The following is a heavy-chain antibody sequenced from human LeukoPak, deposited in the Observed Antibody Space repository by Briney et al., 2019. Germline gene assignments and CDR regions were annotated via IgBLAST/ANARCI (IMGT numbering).Heavy chain of an antibody. CDR2: TYQRSKWYN. Sequence: SQTLSLTCAISGDSFSINSAAWNWIRQSPSRGLEWLGRTYQRSKWYNDYAVSAKSRITINPDISKYQFSLQLNSVTPEDTAVYYCARSPSPYSSGWYFDYWGQGTLVTVSS. J-gene: IGHJ4*02. CDR3: ARSPSPYSSGWYFDY. CDR1: GDSFSINSAA. V-gene: IGHV6-1*01. D-gene: IGHD6-19*01.